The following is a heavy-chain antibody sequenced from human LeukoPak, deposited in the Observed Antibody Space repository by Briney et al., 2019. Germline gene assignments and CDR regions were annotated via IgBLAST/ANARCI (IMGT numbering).Heavy chain of an antibody. CDR2: ISAYNGNT. CDR3: ARETYYDILTGLVHHYGMDV. D-gene: IGHD3-9*01. Sequence: ASVKVSCKASGYTFTNYGISWVRQAPGQGLEWMGWISAYNGNTKYAQKLQGTVTMTIDTSTSTAYMELRSLRSDDTAVYYCARETYYDILTGLVHHYGMDVWGQGTTVTVSS. V-gene: IGHV1-18*01. CDR1: GYTFTNYG. J-gene: IGHJ6*02.